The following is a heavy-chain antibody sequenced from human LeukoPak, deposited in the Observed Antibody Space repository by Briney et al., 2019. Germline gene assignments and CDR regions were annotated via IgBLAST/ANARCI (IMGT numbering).Heavy chain of an antibody. CDR3: ARVEWNYYDSSGYSTFDY. J-gene: IGHJ4*02. V-gene: IGHV4-30-2*01. CDR1: DGSITSGGYS. CDR2: IYHSEIT. D-gene: IGHD3-22*01. Sequence: SETLSLTCAVSDGSITSGGYSWSWIRQPPGKGLEWIGYIYHSEITYYNPSLKSRVTISVDRSKNQFSLKLSSVTAADTAVYYCARVEWNYYDSSGYSTFDYWGQGTLVTVSS.